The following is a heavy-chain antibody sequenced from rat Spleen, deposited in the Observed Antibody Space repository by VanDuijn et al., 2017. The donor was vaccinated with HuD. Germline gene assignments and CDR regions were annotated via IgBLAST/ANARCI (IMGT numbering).Heavy chain of an antibody. J-gene: IGHJ1*01. CDR3: ATVGTVADWYFDF. V-gene: IGHV5-17*01. CDR2: IIYDGSST. D-gene: IGHD1-8*01. Sequence: EVQLVESDGGLVQPGRSLKFSCAASGFTFSDYAMAWVRQAPKKGLEWVATIIYDGSSTYYRDSVKGRFTISRDNGQSTQYLQMDSLRSEDTATYYCATVGTVADWYFDFWGPGTMVTVSS. CDR1: GFTFSDYA.